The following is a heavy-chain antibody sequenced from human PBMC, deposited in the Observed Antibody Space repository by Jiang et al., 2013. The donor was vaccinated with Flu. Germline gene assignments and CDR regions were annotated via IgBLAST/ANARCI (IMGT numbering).Heavy chain of an antibody. CDR2: ISYDGSNK. CDR1: GFTFSSYA. J-gene: IGHJ4*02. D-gene: IGHD1-14*01. CDR3: ASGTTEPYGLLGGY. V-gene: IGHV3-30*01. Sequence: GRSLRLSCAASGFTFSSYAMHWVRQAPGKGLEWVAVISYDGSNKYYADSVKGRFTISRDNSKNTLYLQMNSLRAEDTAVYYCASGTTEPYGLLGGYWGQGTLVTVSS.